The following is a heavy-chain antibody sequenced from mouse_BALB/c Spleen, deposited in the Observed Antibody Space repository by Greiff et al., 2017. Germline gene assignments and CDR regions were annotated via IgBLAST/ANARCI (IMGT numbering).Heavy chain of an antibody. V-gene: IGHV1-7*01. CDR2: INPSTGYT. CDR3: AREDYRYEGY. J-gene: IGHJ2*01. Sequence: QGQLQQSGAELAKPGASVKMSCKASGYTFTSYWMHWVKQRPGQGLEWIGYINPSTGYTEYNQKFKDKATLTADKSSSTAYMQLSSLTSEDSAVYYCAREDYRYEGYWGQGTTLTVSS. CDR1: GYTFTSYW. D-gene: IGHD2-14*01.